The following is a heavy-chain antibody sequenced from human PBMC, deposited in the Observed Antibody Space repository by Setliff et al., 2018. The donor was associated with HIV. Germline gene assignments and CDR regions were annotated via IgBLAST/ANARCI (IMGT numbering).Heavy chain of an antibody. Sequence: VGSLRLSCAASGFIFSDYGMHWVRQAPGKGLEWVAHIRFDGNREYYADSVKGRFTVSRDNARNSLYVQMNSLRVEDTAVYFCARVHRGGVGRQHWRSFDYWGQGTLVTVSS. CDR1: GFIFSDYG. J-gene: IGHJ4*02. D-gene: IGHD1-1*01. V-gene: IGHV3-30*02. CDR3: ARVHRGGVGRQHWRSFDY. CDR2: IRFDGNRE.